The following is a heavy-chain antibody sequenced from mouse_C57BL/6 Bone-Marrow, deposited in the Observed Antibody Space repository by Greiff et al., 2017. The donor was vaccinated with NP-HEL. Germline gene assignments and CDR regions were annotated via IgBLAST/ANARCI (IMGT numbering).Heavy chain of an antibody. CDR3: ARDTRFAY. CDR2: ISYDGSN. Sequence: EVKLQESGPGLMKPSQSLSLTCSVTGYSITSGYYWNWIRQFPGNKLEWMGYISYDGSNNYNPSLKNRISITRDTSKNQFFLKLNSVTTEDTATYYCARDTRFAYWGQGTLVTVSA. V-gene: IGHV3-6*01. CDR1: GYSITSGYY. J-gene: IGHJ3*01.